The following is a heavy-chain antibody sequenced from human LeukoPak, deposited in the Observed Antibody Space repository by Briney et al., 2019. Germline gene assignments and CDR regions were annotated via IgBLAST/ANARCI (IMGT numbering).Heavy chain of an antibody. CDR2: ISSSSRYI. CDR1: GFTFSSYS. Sequence: GGSLRLSCEASGFTFSSYSMNWVRQAPGRGLEWVSSISSSSRYIYYADSVKGRFTISRDDAKNSLYLQMNSLRAEDTAVYYCARDLFPSTTAYFDYWGQGTLVTVSS. J-gene: IGHJ4*02. V-gene: IGHV3-21*01. CDR3: ARDLFPSTTAYFDY. D-gene: IGHD4-11*01.